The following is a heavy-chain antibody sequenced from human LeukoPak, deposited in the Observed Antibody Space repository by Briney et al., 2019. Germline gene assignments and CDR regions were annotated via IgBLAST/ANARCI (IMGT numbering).Heavy chain of an antibody. J-gene: IGHJ5*02. CDR2: ISSAGTTK. Sequence: GGSLRLSCAASGFTFSSYGMNWVRQAPGKGLEWISYISSAGTTKIYADSVRGRFTISRDNAKNSLYLQMNSLRAEDTAVYYCARDYWFDPWGHGTLVTVSS. V-gene: IGHV3-48*04. CDR1: GFTFSSYG. CDR3: ARDYWFDP.